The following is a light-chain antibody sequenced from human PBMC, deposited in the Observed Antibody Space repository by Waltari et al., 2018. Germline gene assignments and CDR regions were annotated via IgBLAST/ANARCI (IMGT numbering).Light chain of an antibody. CDR3: QTGGHGTWV. V-gene: IGLV4-69*01. Sequence: QLVLTQSTSASASLGASVKLTCTMSSGHSSHVIAWLQEQPGKGPRYLMKVNSDGSHSKGDEIPDRFSGSSSGAERYLTISSLQSEDEADYYCQTGGHGTWVFGGGTKLTVL. CDR2: VNSDGSH. CDR1: SGHSSHV. J-gene: IGLJ3*02.